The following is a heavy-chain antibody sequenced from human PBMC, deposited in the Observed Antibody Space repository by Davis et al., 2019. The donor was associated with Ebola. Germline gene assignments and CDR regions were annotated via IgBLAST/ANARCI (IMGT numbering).Heavy chain of an antibody. CDR3: VREYSGSSLCDP. V-gene: IGHV4-61*09. CDR2: IYTRGST. J-gene: IGHJ5*02. D-gene: IGHD1-26*01. Sequence: SETLSLTCTVSGDSISSGSYYWSWIRQPAGKGLEWIGHIYTRGSTNYNPSLKSRVTISVDTSKNQFSLKVRSVTDADTAVYYCVREYSGSSLCDPWGQGTLVTVSS. CDR1: GDSISSGSYY.